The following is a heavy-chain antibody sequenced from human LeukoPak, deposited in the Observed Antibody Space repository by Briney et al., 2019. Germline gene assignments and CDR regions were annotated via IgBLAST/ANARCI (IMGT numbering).Heavy chain of an antibody. D-gene: IGHD4-4*01. CDR3: ARDPTVTTFLAPDY. Sequence: GGSLRLSCAASGIILTSYWMSWVRQTPGKGLEWVAVISYDGSNKYYADSVKGRFTISRDNSKNTLYLQMNSLRAEDTAVYYCARDPTVTTFLAPDYWGQGTLVTVSS. CDR2: ISYDGSNK. V-gene: IGHV3-30-3*01. CDR1: GIILTSYW. J-gene: IGHJ4*02.